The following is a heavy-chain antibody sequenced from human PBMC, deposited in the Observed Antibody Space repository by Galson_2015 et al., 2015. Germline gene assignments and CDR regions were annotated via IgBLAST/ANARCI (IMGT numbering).Heavy chain of an antibody. J-gene: IGHJ3*02. Sequence: SLRLSCAASGFTFSSYSMNWVRQAPGKGLEWVSSISSSSSYIYYADSVKGRFTISRDNSKNTLYLQMNSLRAEDTAVYYCARALGRSNAFDIWGQGTMVTVSS. CDR2: ISSSSSYI. V-gene: IGHV3-21*01. CDR3: ARALGRSNAFDI. D-gene: IGHD7-27*01. CDR1: GFTFSSYS.